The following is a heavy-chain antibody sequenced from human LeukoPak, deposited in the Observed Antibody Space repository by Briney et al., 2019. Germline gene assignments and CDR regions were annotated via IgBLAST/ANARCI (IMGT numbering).Heavy chain of an antibody. D-gene: IGHD4-11*01. J-gene: IGHJ5*02. CDR2: IYYSGST. Sequence: SETLSLTCTVSGGSISSHYWSWIRQPPGKGLEWIGYIYYSGSTNYNPSLKSRVTISVDTSKNQFSLKLSSVTAADTAVYYCARCYCNYGDNWFDPRGQGSLVSVS. V-gene: IGHV4-59*11. CDR1: GGSISSHY. CDR3: ARCYCNYGDNWFDP.